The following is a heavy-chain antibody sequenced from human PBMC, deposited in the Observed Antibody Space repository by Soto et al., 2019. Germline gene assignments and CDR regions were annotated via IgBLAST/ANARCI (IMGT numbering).Heavy chain of an antibody. D-gene: IGHD4-17*01. V-gene: IGHV4-31*03. CDR2: IYYSGST. CDR1: GGSISSGGYY. CDR3: ARVNVSGDYGDPRWVDY. Sequence: SETLSLTCTVSGGSISSGGYYWSWIRQHPGKGLEWIGYIYYSGSTYYNPSLKSRVTISVDTSKNQFSLKLSSVTAADTAVYYCARVNVSGDYGDPRWVDYWGQGTLVTVSS. J-gene: IGHJ4*02.